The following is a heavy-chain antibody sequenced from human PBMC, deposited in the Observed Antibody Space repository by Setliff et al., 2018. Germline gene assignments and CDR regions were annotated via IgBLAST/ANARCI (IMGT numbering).Heavy chain of an antibody. CDR2: IHHSGKA. J-gene: IGHJ6*03. V-gene: IGHV4-38-2*01. CDR3: ARMTGFAYMDV. CDR1: GFSISSGYY. Sequence: ASETLSLTCAVSGFSISSGYYWGWIRQPPGKGLEWIVNIHHSGKAYYNPSLKSRVTMSVDTSKNQFSLTLTSVTAADTGVYYCARMTGFAYMDVWGKGTPVTV.